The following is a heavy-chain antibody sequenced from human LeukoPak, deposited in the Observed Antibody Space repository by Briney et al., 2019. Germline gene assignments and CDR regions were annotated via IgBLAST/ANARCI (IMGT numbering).Heavy chain of an antibody. V-gene: IGHV1-69*04. CDR3: ARAEAYSGPDY. D-gene: IGHD6-19*01. J-gene: IGHJ4*02. Sequence: SVKVSCKAPGGTFSSYAISWVRQAPGQGLEWMGRIIPILGIANYAQKFQGRVTITADKSTSTAYMELSSLRSEDTAVYYCARAEAYSGPDYWGQGTLVTVSS. CDR2: IIPILGIA. CDR1: GGTFSSYA.